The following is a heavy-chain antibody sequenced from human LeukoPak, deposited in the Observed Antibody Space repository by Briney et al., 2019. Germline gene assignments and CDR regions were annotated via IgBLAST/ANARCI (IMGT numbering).Heavy chain of an antibody. CDR1: GFTFSSYG. CDR3: AKGKGNCGGDCRAKDYYYYYMDV. V-gene: IGHV3-30*02. CDR2: IRYDGSNK. D-gene: IGHD2-21*01. J-gene: IGHJ6*03. Sequence: PGGSLRLSCAASGFTFSSYGMHWVRQAPGKGLEWVAFIRYDGSNKYYADSVKGRFTISRDNSKNTLYLQMNSLRAEDTAVYYCAKGKGNCGGDCRAKDYYYYYMDVWGKATTVTVSS.